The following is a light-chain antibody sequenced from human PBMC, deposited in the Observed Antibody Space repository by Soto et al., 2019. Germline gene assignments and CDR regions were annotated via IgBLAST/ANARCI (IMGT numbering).Light chain of an antibody. CDR2: EVS. CDR1: SSDVGAYDY. Sequence: QSALTQPASVSGSPGQLITISCTGTSSDVGAYDYVSWYQQHPGKAPKYLIYEVSNRPSGISDRFSGSKSGTTASLTISALQAEDEADYYCSSYTTTDPYVFGTGTKVTVL. V-gene: IGLV2-14*01. CDR3: SSYTTTDPYV. J-gene: IGLJ1*01.